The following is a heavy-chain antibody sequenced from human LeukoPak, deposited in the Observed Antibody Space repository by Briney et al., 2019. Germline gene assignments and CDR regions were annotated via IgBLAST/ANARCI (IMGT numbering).Heavy chain of an antibody. Sequence: ASVKVSCKASGYSFTIYGISWVRQAPGQGLEWMGWISASSGKANYAQKVQGRVPMPTDTSTSTAYMQLRSLRADDTAVYYCARVVQDQQQVRRVDYWGQGTLVTVSS. CDR2: ISASSGKA. D-gene: IGHD6-13*01. V-gene: IGHV1-18*01. CDR3: ARVVQDQQQVRRVDY. J-gene: IGHJ4*02. CDR1: GYSFTIYG.